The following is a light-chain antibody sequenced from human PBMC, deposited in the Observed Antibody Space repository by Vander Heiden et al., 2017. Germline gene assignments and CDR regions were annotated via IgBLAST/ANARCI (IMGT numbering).Light chain of an antibody. Sequence: DIVMTQSPDSLAVSLGERATINCKSSQRVLSSSNNKNYLTWFQQKPGQPPKLLIYWASTRESGVPDRFSGSGSGTDVTLTISSLQAEDVAVYYCQQYYNIPRTFGQGTKVEIK. V-gene: IGKV4-1*01. CDR1: QRVLSSSNNKNY. CDR3: QQYYNIPRT. CDR2: WAS. J-gene: IGKJ1*01.